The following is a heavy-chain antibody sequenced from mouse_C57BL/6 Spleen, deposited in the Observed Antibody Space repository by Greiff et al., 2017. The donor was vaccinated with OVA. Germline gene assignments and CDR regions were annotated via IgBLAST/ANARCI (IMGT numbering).Heavy chain of an antibody. D-gene: IGHD2-4*01. V-gene: IGHV1-80*01. CDR3: ARSGLRGDFDY. CDR1: GYAFSSYW. Sequence: QVQLQQSGAELVKPGASVKISCKASGYAFSSYWMNWVKQRPGKGLEWIGQIYPGDGDTNYNGTFKGKATLTADKSSSTAYMQLSSLTSEDSAVYFCARSGLRGDFDYWGQGTTLTVSS. CDR2: IYPGDGDT. J-gene: IGHJ2*01.